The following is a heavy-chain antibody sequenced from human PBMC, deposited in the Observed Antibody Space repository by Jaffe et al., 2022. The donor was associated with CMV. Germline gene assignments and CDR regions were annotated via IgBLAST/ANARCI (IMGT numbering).Heavy chain of an antibody. CDR3: ARGIAAAGTPGFF. J-gene: IGHJ4*02. V-gene: IGHV3-21*01. D-gene: IGHD6-13*01. Sequence: EVQLVESGGGLVKPGGSLRLSCAASGFTFSSYSMNWVRQAPGKGLEWVSSISSSSSYIYYADSVKGRFTISRDNAKNSLYLQMNSLRAEDTAVYYCARGIAAAGTPGFFGGQGTLVTVSS. CDR1: GFTFSSYS. CDR2: ISSSSSYI.